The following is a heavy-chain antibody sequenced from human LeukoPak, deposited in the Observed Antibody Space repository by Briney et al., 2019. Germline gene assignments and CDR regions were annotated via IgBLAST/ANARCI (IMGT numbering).Heavy chain of an antibody. CDR1: GGSISSGSYY. J-gene: IGHJ6*03. CDR3: ARRSWDFIAPYYYYMDV. V-gene: IGHV4-61*02. CDR2: IYTSGST. Sequence: PSQTLSLTCTVSGGSISSGSYYWSWTRQPAGKGLEWIGRIYTSGSTNYNPSLKSRVTISVDTSKNQFSLKLSSVTAADTAVYYCARRSWDFIAPYYYYMDVWGKGTTVTVSS. D-gene: IGHD6-13*01.